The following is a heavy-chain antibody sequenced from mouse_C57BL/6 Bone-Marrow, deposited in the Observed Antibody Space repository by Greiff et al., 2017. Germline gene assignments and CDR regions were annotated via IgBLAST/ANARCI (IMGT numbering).Heavy chain of an antibody. D-gene: IGHD3-2*02. J-gene: IGHJ3*01. CDR2: ISYSGST. Sequence: EVQRVESGPGMVKPSQSLSLTCTVTGYSITSGYDWHWIRHFPGNKLEWMGYISYSGSTNYNPSLKSRISITHDTSKNHFFLKLNSETTEDTATYYCARDDGSGYAWGQGTLVTVSA. CDR1: GYSITSGYD. V-gene: IGHV3-1*01. CDR3: ARDDGSGYA.